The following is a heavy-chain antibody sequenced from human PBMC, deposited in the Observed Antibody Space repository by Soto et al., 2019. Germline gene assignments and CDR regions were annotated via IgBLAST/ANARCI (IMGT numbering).Heavy chain of an antibody. D-gene: IGHD2-2*01. CDR1: GYTLTELS. Sequence: ASVKVSCKVSGYTLTELSMHWVRQAPGKGLEWMGGFDPEDGETIYAQKFQGRVTMTEDTSTDTAYMELSSLRSEDTAVYYCATDIVVVPAAGARAKFDYWGQGTLVTVSS. V-gene: IGHV1-24*01. CDR3: ATDIVVVPAAGARAKFDY. CDR2: FDPEDGET. J-gene: IGHJ4*02.